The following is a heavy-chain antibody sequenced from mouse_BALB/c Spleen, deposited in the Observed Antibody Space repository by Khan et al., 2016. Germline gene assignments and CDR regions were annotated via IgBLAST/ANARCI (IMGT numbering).Heavy chain of an antibody. Sequence: EVKLEESGGGLVQPGGSMKLSCVASGFTFSNYWMNWVRKSPEKGLEWVAEIRLKSNNYATHYAESVKGRFTISRDDSKSSVYLQMNNLRAEDTGIDYCTTGFAYWGQGTLVTVSA. CDR3: TTGFAY. V-gene: IGHV6-6*02. CDR1: GFTFSNYW. CDR2: IRLKSNNYAT. J-gene: IGHJ3*01.